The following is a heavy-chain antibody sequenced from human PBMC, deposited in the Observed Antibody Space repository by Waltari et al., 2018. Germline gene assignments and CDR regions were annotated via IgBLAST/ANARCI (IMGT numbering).Heavy chain of an antibody. V-gene: IGHV4-61*01. D-gene: IGHD3-22*01. Sequence: QVQLQESGPGLVKPSETLSLTCTVSGGSVSSGSYYWSWIRQPPGKGLEWIGYIYYRGRTTYNPSHKSRVTITVDTSRNQFSLKLSSVTAADTAVYYCARITMIVVVITGNWYFDLWGRGTLVTVSS. CDR1: GGSVSSGSYY. J-gene: IGHJ2*01. CDR2: IYYRGRT. CDR3: ARITMIVVVITGNWYFDL.